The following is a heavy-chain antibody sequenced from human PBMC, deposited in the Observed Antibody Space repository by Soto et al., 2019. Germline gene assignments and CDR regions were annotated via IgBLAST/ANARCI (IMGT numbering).Heavy chain of an antibody. CDR1: GGSITTGGRY. V-gene: IGHV4-31*02. J-gene: IGHJ3*02. Sequence: QVRLQEWGPGLVKPSQTLSLKCSVSGGSITTGGRYWSWIRQLPGKGLEWIGDIYYSGNTYYNASLKSRVTISVEAAKNQFSLKLSSVTAADTAVYYCGQALVTTGVDGFDIWGQGRLVTVSS. CDR3: GQALVTTGVDGFDI. CDR2: IYYSGNT. D-gene: IGHD6-6*01.